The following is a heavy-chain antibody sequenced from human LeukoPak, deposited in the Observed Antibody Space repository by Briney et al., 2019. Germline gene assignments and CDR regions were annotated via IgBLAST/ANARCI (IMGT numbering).Heavy chain of an antibody. CDR3: AKGPGAAVAKRYIQH. CDR1: GFIFSNYA. CDR2: ISWDSGNS. V-gene: IGHV3-43D*03. D-gene: IGHD6-19*01. J-gene: IGHJ1*01. Sequence: PGGSLRLSCAASGFIFSNYAMHWVRQAPGKGLEWVALISWDSGNSYYADSVKGRFTIARDNSKNSLSLQMNSLRPEDTALYYCAKGPGAAVAKRYIQHWGQGTLVTVSS.